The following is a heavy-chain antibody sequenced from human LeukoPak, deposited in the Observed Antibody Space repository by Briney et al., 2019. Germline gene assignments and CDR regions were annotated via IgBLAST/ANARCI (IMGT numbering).Heavy chain of an antibody. CDR2: IIPIFGPA. D-gene: IGHD5-24*01. CDR3: ARAHGYNYPSDY. CDR1: GGTFSSYA. V-gene: IGHV1-69*06. Sequence: SVKVSCKASGGTFSSYAISWVRQAPGQGLEWVGGIIPIFGPANYAQQFQGRVTITADKSTSTAYMELSSLRSEDTAVYYCARAHGYNYPSDYWGQGTLVTVSS. J-gene: IGHJ4*02.